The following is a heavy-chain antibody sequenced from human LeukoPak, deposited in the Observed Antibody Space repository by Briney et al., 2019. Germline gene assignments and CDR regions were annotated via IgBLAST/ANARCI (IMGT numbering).Heavy chain of an antibody. CDR1: GYTFTGYY. Sequence: ASVKVSCKASGYTFTGYYMHWVRQAPGQGLEWMGWINPNSGGTNYAQKFQGRVTMTRDTSISTAYMELSRLRSDDTALYYCATFAIFGVVITHDYWGQGTLVTVS. V-gene: IGHV1-2*02. J-gene: IGHJ4*02. D-gene: IGHD3-3*01. CDR2: INPNSGGT. CDR3: ATFAIFGVVITHDY.